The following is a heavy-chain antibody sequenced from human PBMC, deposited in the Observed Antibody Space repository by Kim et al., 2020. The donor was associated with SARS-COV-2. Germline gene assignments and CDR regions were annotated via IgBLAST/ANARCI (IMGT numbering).Heavy chain of an antibody. CDR1: GFTFSNFA. V-gene: IGHV3-23*01. CDR2: ITGRGGGSS. CDR3: AKDPYTSGWYRAGDS. Sequence: GGSLRLSCAASGFTFSNFAMSWVRQAPGKGLQWVSGITGRGGGSSSYADSVKGRFTISRDNSKNTLFLQMNSLRVEDTALYYCAKDPYTSGWYRAGDSWGQRTQVTVSS. J-gene: IGHJ4*02. D-gene: IGHD6-19*01.